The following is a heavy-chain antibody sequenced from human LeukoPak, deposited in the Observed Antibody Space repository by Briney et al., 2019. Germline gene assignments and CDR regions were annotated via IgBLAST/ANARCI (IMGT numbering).Heavy chain of an antibody. CDR1: GYTFNSYG. CDR2: ISAYNGNT. V-gene: IGHV1-18*01. CDR3: ARVVCSSTSCSIFDY. Sequence: SSVKVSCKASGYTFNSYGISWVRQAPGQGLEWMGWISAYNGNTNYAQKLQGRVTMTTITYTSTAYMELRSLRSDDTAVYYCARVVCSSTSCSIFDYWGQRGLAADSS. J-gene: IGHJ4*02. D-gene: IGHD2-2*01.